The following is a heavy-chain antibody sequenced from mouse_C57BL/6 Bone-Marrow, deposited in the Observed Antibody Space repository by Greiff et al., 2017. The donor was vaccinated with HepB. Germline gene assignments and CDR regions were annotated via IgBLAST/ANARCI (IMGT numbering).Heavy chain of an antibody. Sequence: EVQLQQSGTVLARPGASVKMSCKTSGYTFTSYWMHWVKQRPGQGLEWIGAIYPGNSDTSYNQKFKGKAKLTAVTSASTAYMELSSLTNEDSAVDYCTGMDGNYWYFDVWGTGTTVTVSS. CDR1: GYTFTSYW. CDR2: IYPGNSDT. J-gene: IGHJ1*03. V-gene: IGHV1-5*01. CDR3: TGMDGNYWYFDV. D-gene: IGHD2-1*01.